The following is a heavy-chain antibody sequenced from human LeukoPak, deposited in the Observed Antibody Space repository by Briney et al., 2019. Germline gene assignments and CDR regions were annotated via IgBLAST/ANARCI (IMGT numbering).Heavy chain of an antibody. J-gene: IGHJ4*02. CDR1: GYTFTSYG. CDR2: INPNSGGT. V-gene: IGHV1-2*06. CDR3: ARERGYYDSSGYHRGSFDY. D-gene: IGHD3-22*01. Sequence: VASVKVSCKASGYTFTSYGISWVRQAPGQGLEWMGRINPNSGGTNYAQKFQGRVTMTRDTSISTAYMELRRLRSDDTAVYYCARERGYYDSSGYHRGSFDYWGQGTLVTVSS.